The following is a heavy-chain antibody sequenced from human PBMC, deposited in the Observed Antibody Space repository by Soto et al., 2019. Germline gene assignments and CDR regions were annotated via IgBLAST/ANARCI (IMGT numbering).Heavy chain of an antibody. V-gene: IGHV3-9*01. Sequence: GGSLRLSCAASGFGFDEDAMHWVRQAPGKGLEWVSGISWSGDMIRYADSVKGRFTISRDNGKNSLYLQMNSLRTEDTASYYCVRDWLSEPYGKFDNWGQGALVTVSS. CDR1: GFGFDEDA. D-gene: IGHD3-10*01. CDR3: VRDWLSEPYGKFDN. J-gene: IGHJ4*02. CDR2: ISWSGDMI.